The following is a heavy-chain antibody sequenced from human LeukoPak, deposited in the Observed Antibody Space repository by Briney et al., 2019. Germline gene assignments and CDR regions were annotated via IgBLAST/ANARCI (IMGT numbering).Heavy chain of an antibody. V-gene: IGHV4-4*07. J-gene: IGHJ4*02. CDR3: AGVSRFLEWPDY. CDR1: GGSIISYY. Sequence: SETLSLTCTVSGGSIISYYWSWIRQPAGKGLEWIGRIYTSGSTNYNPSLRSRVTMSIDTSKNQFSLTLTSVTAADTAVYYCAGVSRFLEWPDYWGQGTLVTVSS. D-gene: IGHD3-3*01. CDR2: IYTSGST.